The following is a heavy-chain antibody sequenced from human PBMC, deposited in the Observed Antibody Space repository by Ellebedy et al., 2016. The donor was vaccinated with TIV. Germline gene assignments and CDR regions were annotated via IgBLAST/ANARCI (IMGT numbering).Heavy chain of an antibody. CDR2: ITSSSSYI. J-gene: IGHJ4*02. Sequence: GESLKISCAASGFPLSSSGMNWVRQAPGEGLEWVSSITSSSSYIYYADSVKGRFTISRDNAENSLYLQMNSLRAEDTAVYYCARDPMIWIFDYWGQGTLVTVSS. V-gene: IGHV3-21*01. CDR1: GFPLSSSG. CDR3: ARDPMIWIFDY. D-gene: IGHD3-22*01.